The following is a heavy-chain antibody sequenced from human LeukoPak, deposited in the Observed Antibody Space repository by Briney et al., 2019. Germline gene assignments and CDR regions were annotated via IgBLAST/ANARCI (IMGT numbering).Heavy chain of an antibody. Sequence: ASVKVSCKASGYTFTGYYMHWVRQAPGQGLEWMGWISPNSGGTNYAQKFQGRVTMTRDTSISTAYMELSRLRSDDTAVYYCAREPYYYDSSGYSYYFDYWGQGTLVTVSS. J-gene: IGHJ4*02. CDR1: GYTFTGYY. CDR3: AREPYYYDSSGYSYYFDY. CDR2: ISPNSGGT. V-gene: IGHV1-2*02. D-gene: IGHD3-22*01.